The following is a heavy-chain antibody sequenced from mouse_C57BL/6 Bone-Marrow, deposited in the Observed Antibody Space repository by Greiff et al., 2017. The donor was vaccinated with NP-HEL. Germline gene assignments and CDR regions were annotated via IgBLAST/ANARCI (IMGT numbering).Heavy chain of an antibody. Sequence: VQLKQPGAELVKPGASVKLSCKASGYTFTSYWMHWVKQRPGQGLEWIGMIHPNSGSTNYNEKFKSKATLTVDKSSSTAYMQLSSLTSEDSAIYYCARDGPYGRGYFDVWGTGTTVTVSS. CDR2: IHPNSGST. D-gene: IGHD2-1*01. CDR3: ARDGPYGRGYFDV. J-gene: IGHJ1*03. V-gene: IGHV1-64*01. CDR1: GYTFTSYW.